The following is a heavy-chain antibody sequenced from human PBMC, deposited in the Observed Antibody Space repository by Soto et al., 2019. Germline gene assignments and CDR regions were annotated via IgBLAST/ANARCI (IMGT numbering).Heavy chain of an antibody. CDR3: ARGFFSRGFDS. J-gene: IGHJ5*01. Sequence: PGGSLRLSCAASGFTFSGYWMNWVRQAPGKGLVWVSRLNGDGGSTNYADSVKGRFTISRDNAKNTLYLQMNSLRAEDTAVYYCARGFFSRGFDSWGQGTLATVS. D-gene: IGHD3-10*01. CDR2: LNGDGGST. CDR1: GFTFSGYW. V-gene: IGHV3-74*01.